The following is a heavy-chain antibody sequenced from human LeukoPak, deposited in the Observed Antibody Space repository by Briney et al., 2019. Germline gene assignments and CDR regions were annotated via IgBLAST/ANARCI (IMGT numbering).Heavy chain of an antibody. Sequence: GGSLRLSCAASGFTFSSYAMSWVRQAPGKGLEWVSAISGSGGSTYYADSVKGRFTISRDNSKNTLYLQMNSLRAEDTAVYYCADTLPYYYDSNGYYPLDYWGQGTLVTVSS. J-gene: IGHJ4*02. D-gene: IGHD3-22*01. V-gene: IGHV3-23*01. CDR2: ISGSGGST. CDR1: GFTFSSYA. CDR3: ADTLPYYYDSNGYYPLDY.